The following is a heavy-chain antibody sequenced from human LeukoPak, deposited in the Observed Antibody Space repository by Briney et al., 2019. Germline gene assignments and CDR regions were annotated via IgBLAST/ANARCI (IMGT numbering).Heavy chain of an antibody. CDR1: GFSFTSYW. CDR3: ARMSAFDI. V-gene: IGHV5-51*01. J-gene: IGHJ3*02. CDR2: IFPSDSDT. Sequence: GESLKISCKGSGFSFTSYWIAWVRQMPGKGLEWMGIIFPSDSDTRYSPSFQGQVTISADESISTAYLQWSSLKASDTAMYFCARMSAFDIWGQGTMVTVSS.